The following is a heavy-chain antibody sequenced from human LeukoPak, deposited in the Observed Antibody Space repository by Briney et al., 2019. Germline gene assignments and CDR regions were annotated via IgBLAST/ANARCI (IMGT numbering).Heavy chain of an antibody. CDR3: AREGYGGNSVAFDI. V-gene: IGHV3-23*01. Sequence: GGSLRLSCAASGFTFTNYAMSWVRQAPGKGLEWVSPISVSGNTTYYADSVKGRFTISRDNSKNTLYLQMNSLRAEDTAVYYCAREGYGGNSVAFDIWGQGTMVTVSS. CDR2: ISVSGNTT. J-gene: IGHJ3*02. CDR1: GFTFTNYA. D-gene: IGHD4-23*01.